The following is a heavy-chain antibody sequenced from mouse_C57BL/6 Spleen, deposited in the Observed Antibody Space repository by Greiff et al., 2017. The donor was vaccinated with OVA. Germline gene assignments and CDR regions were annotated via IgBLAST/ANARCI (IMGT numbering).Heavy chain of an antibody. CDR2: INPYNGGT. J-gene: IGHJ1*03. Sequence: VQLQQSGPVLVKPGASVKMSCKASGYTFTDYYMNWVKQSHGKSLEWIGVINPYNGGTSYNQKFKGKATLTVDKSSSTAYMELNSLTSEDSAVYYCARGGNPWYFDVWGTGTTVTVSS. CDR1: GYTFTDYY. V-gene: IGHV1-19*01. CDR3: ARGGNPWYFDV.